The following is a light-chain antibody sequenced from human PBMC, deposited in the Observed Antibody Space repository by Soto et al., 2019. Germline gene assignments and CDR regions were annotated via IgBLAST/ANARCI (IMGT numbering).Light chain of an antibody. V-gene: IGKV3-15*01. J-gene: IGKJ5*01. CDR1: QDVTNS. CDR2: DAS. Sequence: EILMTQSPATQSLSPGEGVTLSCRAAQDVTNSVAWYQQKSGQAPRLLIYDASARASGVSARFSGSGSGTDFTLTISGLQAEDFAVYFCQQYIRRPLSFGQGTRLEIK. CDR3: QQYIRRPLS.